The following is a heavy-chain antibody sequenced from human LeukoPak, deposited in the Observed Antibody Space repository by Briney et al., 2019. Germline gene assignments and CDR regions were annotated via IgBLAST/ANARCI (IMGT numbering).Heavy chain of an antibody. CDR2: INHSGST. J-gene: IGHJ4*02. V-gene: IGHV4-39*07. D-gene: IGHD1-26*01. Sequence: SETLSLTCTVSGGSISSSSYYWSWIRQPPGKGLEWIGEINHSGSTNYNPSLKSRVTISVDTSKNQFSLKLSSVTAADTAVYYCARGPSRGSYGNFDYWGQGTLVTVSS. CDR1: GGSISSSSYY. CDR3: ARGPSRGSYGNFDY.